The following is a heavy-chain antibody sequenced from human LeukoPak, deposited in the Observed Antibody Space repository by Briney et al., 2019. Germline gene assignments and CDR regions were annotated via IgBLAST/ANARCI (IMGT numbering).Heavy chain of an antibody. V-gene: IGHV4-34*01. CDR3: ARGITIFGVVIRSKGIWFDP. CDR2: INHSGST. Sequence: PSETLSLTCAVYGGPFSGYYWSWIRQPPGKGLEWIGEINHSGSTNYNPSLKSRVTISVDTSKNQFSLKLSSVTAADTAVYYCARGITIFGVVIRSKGIWFDPWGQGTLVTVSS. CDR1: GGPFSGYY. D-gene: IGHD3-3*01. J-gene: IGHJ5*02.